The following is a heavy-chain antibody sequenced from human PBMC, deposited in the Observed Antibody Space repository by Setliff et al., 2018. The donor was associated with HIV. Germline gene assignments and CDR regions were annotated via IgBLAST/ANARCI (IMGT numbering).Heavy chain of an antibody. J-gene: IGHJ6*02. CDR2: VNPNSGDA. CDR1: GYTFTGHY. Sequence: GASVKVSCKASGYTFTGHYLHWVRQAPGQGLEWLGWVNPNSGDAIYAQNFQGRVTMTRDTSINATYMELRGLRSDDTAVYYCARNFGLSPSGKYYHYYGMDIWGQGTTVTVSS. CDR3: ARNFGLSPSGKYYHYYGMDI. V-gene: IGHV1-2*02. D-gene: IGHD3-10*01.